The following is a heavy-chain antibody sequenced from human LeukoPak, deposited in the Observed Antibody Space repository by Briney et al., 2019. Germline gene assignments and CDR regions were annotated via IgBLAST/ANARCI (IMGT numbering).Heavy chain of an antibody. V-gene: IGHV4-61*01. D-gene: IGHD3-9*01. CDR2: ISYSGST. Sequence: SETLSLTCTVSGGSVRSGSYYWRWIRQPPGKGLEWIGYISYSGSTNYNPSLKGRVTISVDTSKNRFSLRLTSVTAADTAVYFCSRGDYEILTGYYGSPSNWFDAWGQGTRVTVSS. CDR1: GGSVRSGSYY. CDR3: SRGDYEILTGYYGSPSNWFDA. J-gene: IGHJ5*02.